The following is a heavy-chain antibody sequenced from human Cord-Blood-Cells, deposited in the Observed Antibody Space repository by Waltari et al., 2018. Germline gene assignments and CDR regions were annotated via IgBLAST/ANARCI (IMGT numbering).Heavy chain of an antibody. CDR1: GYTFTGYY. J-gene: IGHJ4*02. V-gene: IGHV1-2*06. CDR3: ALWSGYRDY. CDR2: INPNSGGT. D-gene: IGHD3-3*01. Sequence: QVQLVQSGAEVKKPGASVTVSCTASGYTFTGYYMHWVRQAPGQGVEWKGRINPNSGGTNYAQKFQGRVTMTRDTSISTAYMELSRLRSDDTAVYYCALWSGYRDYWGQGTLVTVSS.